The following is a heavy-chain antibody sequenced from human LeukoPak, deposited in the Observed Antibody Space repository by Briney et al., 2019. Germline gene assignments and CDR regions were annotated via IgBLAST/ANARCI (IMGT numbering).Heavy chain of an antibody. J-gene: IGHJ6*02. Sequence: GASVKVSCKASGGTFISYAVSWVRQAPGQGLEWMGGIIPIFGTANYAQKFQGSVTITADESTSTAYMELSSLRSEDTAVYYCARDLAASGYYYYYGMDVWGQGTTVTVSS. CDR2: IIPIFGTA. CDR3: ARDLAASGYYYYYGMDV. CDR1: GGTFISYA. V-gene: IGHV1-69*13. D-gene: IGHD6-6*01.